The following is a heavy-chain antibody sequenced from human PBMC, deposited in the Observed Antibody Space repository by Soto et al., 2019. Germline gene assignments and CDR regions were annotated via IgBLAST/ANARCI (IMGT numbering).Heavy chain of an antibody. CDR2: ISSSGSTI. V-gene: IGHV3-48*03. J-gene: IGHJ6*02. CDR1: VFTFSSYE. CDR3: ARFSYGDSSYYYYYGMDV. Sequence: SLRLSCSASVFTFSSYEMNWVRQAPGKGLEWVSYISSSGSTIYYADSVKGRFTISRDNAKNSLYLQMNSLRAEDTAVYYCARFSYGDSSYYYYYGMDVWGQGTTVTVSS. D-gene: IGHD4-17*01.